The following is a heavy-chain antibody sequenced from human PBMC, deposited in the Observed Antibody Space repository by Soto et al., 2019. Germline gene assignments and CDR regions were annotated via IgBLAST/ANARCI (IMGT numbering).Heavy chain of an antibody. CDR1: GYIFTNYW. Sequence: PGESLKISCKASGYIFTNYWIGWVRQMPGKGLEWMGIIYPDDSNMTYSPSFQGQVTISADKSSSTAYLQWSSLKASDTAIYYCARSYYYGSGSYYTRDLLWYYGLDVWGQGTTVTVSS. D-gene: IGHD3-10*01. CDR2: IYPDDSNM. J-gene: IGHJ6*02. V-gene: IGHV5-51*01. CDR3: ARSYYYGSGSYYTRDLLWYYGLDV.